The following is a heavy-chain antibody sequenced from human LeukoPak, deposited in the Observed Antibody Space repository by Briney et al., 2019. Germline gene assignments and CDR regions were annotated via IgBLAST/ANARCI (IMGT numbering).Heavy chain of an antibody. V-gene: IGHV4-59*01. CDR2: IYYSGNT. CDR1: GGSINSYF. CDR3: ARDSSSWAGYFDY. J-gene: IGHJ4*02. Sequence: SETLSLTCTVSGGSINSYFWSWIRQPPGKGLERTGYIYYSGNTNYNPSLKSRVTISVDTSKNQFSLKLDSVTAADSAVYYCARDSSSWAGYFDYWGQGTLVTVSS. D-gene: IGHD6-13*01.